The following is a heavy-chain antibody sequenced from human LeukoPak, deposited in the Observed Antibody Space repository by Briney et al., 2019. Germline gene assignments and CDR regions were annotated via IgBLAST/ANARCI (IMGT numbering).Heavy chain of an antibody. CDR1: GGSIRSSGFC. V-gene: IGHV4-39*01. Sequence: PSETLSLTCTVSGGSIRSSGFCWGWIRQSPGKGLEWIGNIDYAESTYYNPSLKSRITLSADTSKNQLSLRLTSVTAADTVVYYCVRQAGTRTNNWYYFDFWGQGSLVSVSS. CDR3: VRQAGTRTNNWYYFDF. CDR2: IDYAEST. D-gene: IGHD1-1*01. J-gene: IGHJ4*02.